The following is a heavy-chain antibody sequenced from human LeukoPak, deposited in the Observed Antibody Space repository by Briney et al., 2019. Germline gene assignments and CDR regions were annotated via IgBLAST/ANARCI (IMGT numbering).Heavy chain of an antibody. CDR1: GGSFSGYY. Sequence: SETLSLTCAVYGGSFSGYYWSWNRQPPGKGLEWIGEINHSGSTNYNPSLKSRVTISVDTSKNQFSLKLSSVTAADTAVYYCARRSGARPTTNWGQGTLVTVSS. J-gene: IGHJ4*02. V-gene: IGHV4-34*01. CDR3: ARRSGARPTTN. CDR2: INHSGST. D-gene: IGHD1-1*01.